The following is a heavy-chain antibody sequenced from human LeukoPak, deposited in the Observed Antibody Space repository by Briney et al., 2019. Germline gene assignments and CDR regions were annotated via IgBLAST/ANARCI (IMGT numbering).Heavy chain of an antibody. CDR3: ARARYETRIWPKSRYDYYHYMDV. CDR1: GYTFTSYT. Sequence: ASVKVSCKASGYTFTSYTIHWVRQAPGQRLEWMAWINAGNGNTKYSQEFQDRVTITRDTSASTAYMELSSLRSEDMAVYYCARARYETRIWPKSRYDYYHYMDVWGKGTTVTVSS. CDR2: INAGNGNT. J-gene: IGHJ6*03. V-gene: IGHV1-3*03. D-gene: IGHD3-3*01.